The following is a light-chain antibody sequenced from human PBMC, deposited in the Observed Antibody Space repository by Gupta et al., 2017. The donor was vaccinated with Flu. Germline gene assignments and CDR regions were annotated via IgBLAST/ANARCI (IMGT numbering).Light chain of an antibody. J-gene: IGKJ3*01. V-gene: IGKV1-8*01. CDR2: AAS. CDR1: QGISSY. CDR3: QQDDSSPNT. Sequence: AIRMTQSPSSFSASTGDRVTITCRASQGISSYLAWYQQKPGKAPKLLIYAASTVQSGVPSRFSGSGSGTDFTLTISCLQSEDFATYYCQQDDSSPNTFGHGTKVDIK.